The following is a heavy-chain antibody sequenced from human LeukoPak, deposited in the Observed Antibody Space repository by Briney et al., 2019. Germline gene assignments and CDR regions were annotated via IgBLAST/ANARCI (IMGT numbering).Heavy chain of an antibody. CDR1: GFTFSSYG. CDR2: ITSTSSYI. J-gene: IGHJ6*03. V-gene: IGHV3-21*01. Sequence: GGTLRLSCAASGFTFSSYGMSWVRQAPGKGLEWVSSITSTSSYIYYADSVKGRFTISRDNAKNSLYLQMNSLGAEDTALYFCARDPYSGNYGNYYYYYMDVWGKGTTVTISS. CDR3: ARDPYSGNYGNYYYYYMDV. D-gene: IGHD1-26*01.